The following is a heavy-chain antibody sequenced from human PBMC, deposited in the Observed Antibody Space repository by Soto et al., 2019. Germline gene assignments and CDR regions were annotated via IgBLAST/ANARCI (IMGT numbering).Heavy chain of an antibody. CDR2: ISAYNGDT. Sequence: QVQLLQSGAEVKQPGASVKVSCKASGYTFNTEGITWVRQAPAQGLEWMGWISAYNGDTRYAQRFQDRVTMTTDTCTSTAYMDLRSLRSDDTAVYYCARWGLSVVTGLAAWGQGTLVTVSS. J-gene: IGHJ5*02. D-gene: IGHD3-16*02. CDR1: GYTFNTEG. CDR3: ARWGLSVVTGLAA. V-gene: IGHV1-18*01.